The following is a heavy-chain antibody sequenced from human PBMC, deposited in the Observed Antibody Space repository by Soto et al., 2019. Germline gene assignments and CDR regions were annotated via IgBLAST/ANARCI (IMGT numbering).Heavy chain of an antibody. V-gene: IGHV5-10-1*01. J-gene: IGHJ6*02. CDR1: GYSFTSHW. D-gene: IGHD1-1*01. CDR2: IDPSDSYT. CDR3: ARRLSGPKEEYNAYYFYGLDV. Sequence: GESLKISCQGSGYSFTSHWITWVRQTPGKGLEWMGRIDPSDSYTNYSPSFQGRVTISADRSISTAFLQWSSLEASDTAIYYCARRLSGPKEEYNAYYFYGLDVWGQGATVTVSS.